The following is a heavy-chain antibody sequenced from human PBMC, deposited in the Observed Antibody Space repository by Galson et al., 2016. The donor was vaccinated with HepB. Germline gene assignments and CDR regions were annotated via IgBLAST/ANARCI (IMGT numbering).Heavy chain of an antibody. CDR1: GCTFSSYA. CDR2: MGGSVGTT. Sequence: SLRLSCAASGCTFSSYAMSWVRQAPGKGLEWVSAMGGSVGTTSYAHSVKGRFTISRDNAKNSVYLQMNSLGDDDTAVYYCARDVSPYASPPDYWGQGTLVTVSS. J-gene: IGHJ4*02. CDR3: ARDVSPYASPPDY. D-gene: IGHD2-2*01. V-gene: IGHV3-23*01.